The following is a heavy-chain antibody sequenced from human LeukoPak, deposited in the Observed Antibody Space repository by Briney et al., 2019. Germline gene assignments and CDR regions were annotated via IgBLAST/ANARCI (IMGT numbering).Heavy chain of an antibody. J-gene: IGHJ4*02. V-gene: IGHV3-21*01. CDR1: GFTFSSYS. D-gene: IGHD3-10*01. Sequence: GGSLRLSCAASGFTFSSYSMNWVRQAPGKGLEWVSSISSSSSYIYYADSVKGRFTISRDNAKNSLYLQMNSLRAEDTAVYYCARDTAMVRGVIIPPYWGQGTLVTVSS. CDR2: ISSSSSYI. CDR3: ARDTAMVRGVIIPPY.